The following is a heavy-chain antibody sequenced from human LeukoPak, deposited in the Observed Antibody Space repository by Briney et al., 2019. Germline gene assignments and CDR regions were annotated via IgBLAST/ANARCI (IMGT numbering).Heavy chain of an antibody. V-gene: IGHV1-18*01. D-gene: IGHD2-2*02. Sequence: GASVKVSGKASGYTFTSYGISWVRQAPGQGLEWMGWISAYNGNTNYAQKLQGRVTMTTDTSTTTAYMELRSLRSDDTAVYYCARAVGYCSSTSCYSLDYWGQGTLVTVSS. CDR1: GYTFTSYG. CDR3: ARAVGYCSSTSCYSLDY. J-gene: IGHJ4*02. CDR2: ISAYNGNT.